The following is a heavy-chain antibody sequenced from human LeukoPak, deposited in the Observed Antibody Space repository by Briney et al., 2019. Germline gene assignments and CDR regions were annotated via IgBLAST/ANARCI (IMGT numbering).Heavy chain of an antibody. V-gene: IGHV4-34*01. J-gene: IGHJ4*02. CDR1: GGSFSGYY. Sequence: SETLSLTCAVYGGSFSGYYWSWIRQPPGKGLEWIGEINHSGSTNYNPSLKSRVTISVDTSKNQFSLKLSSVTAADTAVYYCARAATRSYGGNSGILRYWGQGTLVTVSS. D-gene: IGHD2-21*02. CDR3: ARAATRSYGGNSGILRY. CDR2: INHSGST.